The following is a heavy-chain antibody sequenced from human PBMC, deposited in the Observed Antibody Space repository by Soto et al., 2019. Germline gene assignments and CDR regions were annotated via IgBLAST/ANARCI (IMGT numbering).Heavy chain of an antibody. CDR3: AKDVYSGTTGSPDH. CDR2: ISGSGGST. CDR1: GFTFSGYA. V-gene: IGHV3-23*01. J-gene: IGHJ5*02. D-gene: IGHD1-26*01. Sequence: EVQLLESGGALVQPGGSLRLSCAASGFTFSGYAMSWVRQAPGKGLEWVSAISGSGGSTYYADSVRGRFTISRDKSKNTLYLQMNSLRAEDTAVYYCAKDVYSGTTGSPDHWGQGTLVTVSS.